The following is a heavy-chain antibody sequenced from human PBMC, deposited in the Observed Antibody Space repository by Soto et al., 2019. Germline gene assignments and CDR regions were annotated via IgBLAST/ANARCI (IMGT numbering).Heavy chain of an antibody. D-gene: IGHD1-1*01. CDR1: GFTFSGYA. Sequence: PGGSLRLSCAASGFTFSGYAMHWVRQAPGKGLEWVAVISYDGSNKYYADSVKGRFTISRDNSKNTLYLQMNSLRAEDTAVYYCARERPHGTGFDYWGQGTLVTVSS. CDR3: ARERPHGTGFDY. J-gene: IGHJ4*02. V-gene: IGHV3-30-3*01. CDR2: ISYDGSNK.